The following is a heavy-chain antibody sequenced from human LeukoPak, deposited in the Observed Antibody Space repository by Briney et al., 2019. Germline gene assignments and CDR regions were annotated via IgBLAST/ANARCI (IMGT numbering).Heavy chain of an antibody. CDR1: GGSISSYH. CDR3: XXXXFLXGPXVXXXXXY. V-gene: IGHV4-59*04. J-gene: IGHJ4*02. D-gene: IGHD2/OR15-2a*01. CDR2: INYSGST. Sequence: CXVSGGSISSYHWSWIRQPPGKGLEWIGTINYSGSTYYNPSLKSRVTISVDTSKNQFSLKLSSVTAADAAVYYCXXXXFLXGPXVXXXXXYWGQXTLVTVSS.